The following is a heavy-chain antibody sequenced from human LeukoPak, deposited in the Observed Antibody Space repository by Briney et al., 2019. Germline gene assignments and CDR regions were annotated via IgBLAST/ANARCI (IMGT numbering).Heavy chain of an antibody. D-gene: IGHD3-22*01. CDR1: GGSISSSSYY. CDR3: AGAGGEDSSGPKIHY. CDR2: IYYSGST. Sequence: PSETLSLTCTVSGGSISSSSYYWSWIRQPPGKGLEWIGYIYYSGSTNYNPSLKSRVTISVDTSKNQFSLKLSSVTAADTAVYYCAGAGGEDSSGPKIHYWGQGTLVTVSS. V-gene: IGHV4-61*05. J-gene: IGHJ4*02.